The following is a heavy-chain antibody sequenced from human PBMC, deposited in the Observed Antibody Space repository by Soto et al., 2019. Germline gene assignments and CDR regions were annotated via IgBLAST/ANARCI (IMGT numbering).Heavy chain of an antibody. Sequence: SETLSLTCAVSGYSISSGYYWGWIRQPPGKGLEWIGSIYHSGSTYYNPSLRSRVTISIDTSKNQFSLKLSSVTAADTAVYYCARGLEYYGMDVWGQGTTVTVSS. V-gene: IGHV4-38-2*01. CDR2: IYHSGST. CDR1: GYSISSGYY. CDR3: ARGLEYYGMDV. D-gene: IGHD3-3*01. J-gene: IGHJ6*02.